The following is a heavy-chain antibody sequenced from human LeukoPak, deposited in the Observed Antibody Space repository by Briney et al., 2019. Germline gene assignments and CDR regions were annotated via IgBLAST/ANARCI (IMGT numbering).Heavy chain of an antibody. CDR2: INGDGYSI. CDR3: ARGEAVAGTDH. Sequence: GGSLRLSCAASGFAFSGYWMHWVRQAPGKGLVWLSRINGDGYSISHADSVKGRFTISRDNAKNTLYLQMNSLRAEDTAMYYCARGEAVAGTDHWGQGALVTVSS. D-gene: IGHD6-19*01. V-gene: IGHV3-74*01. J-gene: IGHJ4*02. CDR1: GFAFSGYW.